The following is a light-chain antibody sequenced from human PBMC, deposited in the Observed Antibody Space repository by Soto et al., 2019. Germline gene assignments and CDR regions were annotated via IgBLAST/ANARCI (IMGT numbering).Light chain of an antibody. CDR1: QDIGTY. J-gene: IGKJ1*01. CDR3: QQFYNYPRT. V-gene: IGKV1-8*01. Sequence: AIRMTQSPSSFSASTGDRVSITCRATQDIGTYLAWYQQIPGKAPKLLIYDAYTLQTGVTSRFSGSGSGTDFTLTISYLQSEDFGTYYCQQFYNYPRTFGQGTQVDIK. CDR2: DAY.